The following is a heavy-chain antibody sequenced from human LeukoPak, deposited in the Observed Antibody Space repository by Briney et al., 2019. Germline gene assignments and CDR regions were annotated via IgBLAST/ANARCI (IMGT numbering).Heavy chain of an antibody. J-gene: IGHJ6*03. CDR1: GFTFSDHY. D-gene: IGHD6-13*01. CDR3: ARGSIAAAGTYYYYMDV. CDR2: TRNKANSYTT. V-gene: IGHV3-72*01. Sequence: GGSLRLSCAASGFTFSDHYMDWVRQAPGKGLEWVGRTRNKANSYTTEYAASVKGRLTISRDDSKNSLYLQMNSLKTEDTAVYYYARGSIAAAGTYYYYMDVWGKGTTVTISS.